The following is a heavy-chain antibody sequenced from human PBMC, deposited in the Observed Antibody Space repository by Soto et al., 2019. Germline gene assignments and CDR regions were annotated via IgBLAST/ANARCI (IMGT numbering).Heavy chain of an antibody. CDR3: AKETYYYDSSGSDYYYGMDV. J-gene: IGHJ6*02. CDR1: GFTFSSYG. V-gene: IGHV3-30*18. CDR2: RSYDGSNK. D-gene: IGHD3-22*01. Sequence: QVQLVESGGGVVQPGRSLRLSCAASGFTFSSYGMHWVRQAPGKGLEWVAVRSYDGSNKYYADSVKGRFTISRDNSKNTLYLQMNSLRAEDTAVYYCAKETYYYDSSGSDYYYGMDVWGQGTTVTVSS.